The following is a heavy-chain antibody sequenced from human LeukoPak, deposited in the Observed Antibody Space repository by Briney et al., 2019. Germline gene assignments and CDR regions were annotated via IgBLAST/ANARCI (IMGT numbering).Heavy chain of an antibody. Sequence: GGSLRPSCAVSAFTVSSNYVSWVRQAPGKGLEWVSVIYGGGSTNCADSVKGRFTISRDNSKNTLYLQMNSLRAEDTAVYYCARDHSGSYQRAFDIWGQGTMVTVSS. CDR2: IYGGGST. CDR1: AFTVSSNY. D-gene: IGHD1-26*01. CDR3: ARDHSGSYQRAFDI. J-gene: IGHJ3*02. V-gene: IGHV3-66*02.